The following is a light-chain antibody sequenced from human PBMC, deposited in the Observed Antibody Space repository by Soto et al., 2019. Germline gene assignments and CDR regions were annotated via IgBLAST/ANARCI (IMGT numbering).Light chain of an antibody. J-gene: IGKJ1*01. CDR2: AES. CDR1: ESITGY. V-gene: IGKV1-39*01. CDR3: QQSYYIPRT. Sequence: DIQMTQSPSSLSASVGDRVTVTCRASESITGYLNWYQQKPGRAPKLLISAESSLQSGVPSRFSGSGSGTDFTLTISSLQPEDFATYYCQQSYYIPRTFGQGTKVEIK.